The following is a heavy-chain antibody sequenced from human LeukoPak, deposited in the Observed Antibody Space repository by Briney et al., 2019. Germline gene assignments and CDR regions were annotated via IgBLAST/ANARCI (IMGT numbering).Heavy chain of an antibody. CDR2: ITTDGSST. V-gene: IGHV3-74*01. J-gene: IGHJ6*04. CDR1: GFTFSSYW. CDR3: SRGYGMDV. Sequence: GGSLRLSCAASGFTFSSYWMHWVRPAPGKGPVWVSRITTDGSSTSYADSVKGRFTISRDNAKNTLYLQMNSLRGEDTAVYYCSRGYGMDVWGKGTTVTVSA. D-gene: IGHD1-14*01.